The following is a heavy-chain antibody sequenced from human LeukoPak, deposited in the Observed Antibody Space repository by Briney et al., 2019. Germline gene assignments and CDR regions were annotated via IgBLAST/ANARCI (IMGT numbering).Heavy chain of an antibody. CDR3: ARLGPNYDILTGYPYYFDY. CDR1: GGSISSYY. Sequence: PSEALSLTCTVSGGSISSYYWSWIRQPPGKGLEWIGYIYYSGSTNYNPSLKSRVTISVDTSKNQFSLKLSSVTAADTAVYYCARLGPNYDILTGYPYYFDYWGQGTLVTVSS. J-gene: IGHJ4*02. CDR2: IYYSGST. D-gene: IGHD3-9*01. V-gene: IGHV4-59*08.